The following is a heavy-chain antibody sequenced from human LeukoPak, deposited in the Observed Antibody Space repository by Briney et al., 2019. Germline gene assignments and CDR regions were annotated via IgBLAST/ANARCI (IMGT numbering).Heavy chain of an antibody. J-gene: IGHJ4*02. Sequence: GGSLRLSCAGSGFPFSAYAMHWVRQAPGKGLGWVAVIWYDGSRKIYANSVKVRFTISRENSKNALYLQMGSLRAEDTAVYYCANEMVEGNQFDYWGQGTLVTVSS. V-gene: IGHV3-30*02. D-gene: IGHD2-15*01. CDR3: ANEMVEGNQFDY. CDR1: GFPFSAYA. CDR2: IWYDGSRK.